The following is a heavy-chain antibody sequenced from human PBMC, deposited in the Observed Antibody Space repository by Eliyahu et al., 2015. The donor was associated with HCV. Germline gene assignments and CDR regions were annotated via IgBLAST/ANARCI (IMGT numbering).Heavy chain of an antibody. D-gene: IGHD5-18*01. Sequence: EVQLVESGGGLVQPGGSLRLSCAASGFTFSSYAMHWVRQAPGKGLEYVSAISSNGGSTYYANSVKGRFTISRDNSKNTLYLQMGSLRAEDMAVYYCARDPAVDTAMRPIYGMDVWGQGTTVTVSS. CDR3: ARDPAVDTAMRPIYGMDV. CDR2: ISSNGGST. CDR1: GFTFSSYA. J-gene: IGHJ6*02. V-gene: IGHV3-64*01.